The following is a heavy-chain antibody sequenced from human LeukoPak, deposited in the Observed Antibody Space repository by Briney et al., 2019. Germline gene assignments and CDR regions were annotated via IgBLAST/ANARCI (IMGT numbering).Heavy chain of an antibody. CDR3: ARATITIFGAIDY. J-gene: IGHJ4*02. Sequence: PGRSLRLSCAASGFTFSSYAMHWVRQAPGKGLVWVAVISYDGSNTYYADSVKGRFTISRDNSKNTLYLQMSSLRAEDTAVYYCARATITIFGAIDYWGQGTLVTVSS. D-gene: IGHD3-3*01. CDR2: ISYDGSNT. CDR1: GFTFSSYA. V-gene: IGHV3-30-3*01.